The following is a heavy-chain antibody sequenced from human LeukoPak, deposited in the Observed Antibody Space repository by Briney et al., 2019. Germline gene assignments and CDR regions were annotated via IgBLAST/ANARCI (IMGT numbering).Heavy chain of an antibody. CDR1: GFTFSSYG. D-gene: IGHD2-2*01. CDR2: ISYDGSNK. V-gene: IGHV3-30*18. CDR3: AKDQWDIVVVPAAMEGGTLDY. J-gene: IGHJ4*02. Sequence: PGGSLRLSCAASGFTFSSYGMHWVRQAPGKGLEWVAVISYDGSNKYYADSVKGRFTISRDNSKNTLYLQMNSLRAEDTAVYYCAKDQWDIVVVPAAMEGGTLDYWGQGTLVTVSS.